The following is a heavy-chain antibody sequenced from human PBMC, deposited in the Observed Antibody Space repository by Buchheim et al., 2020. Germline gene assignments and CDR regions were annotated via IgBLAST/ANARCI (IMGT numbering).Heavy chain of an antibody. CDR2: ISYDGSNK. J-gene: IGHJ4*02. CDR1: GFTFSSYG. V-gene: IGHV3-30*18. CDR3: AKDREEGYYDSSGYFDY. Sequence: QVQLVESGGGVVQPGRSLRLSCAASGFTFSSYGMHWVRQAPGKGLEWVAVISYDGSNKYYADSVKGRFTISRDNSKNTLYLQMNSLRAEDTAVYYCAKDREEGYYDSSGYFDYWGQGTL. D-gene: IGHD3-22*01.